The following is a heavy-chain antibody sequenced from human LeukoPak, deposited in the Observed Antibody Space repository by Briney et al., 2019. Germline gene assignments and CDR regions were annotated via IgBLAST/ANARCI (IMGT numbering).Heavy chain of an antibody. CDR3: ARQGTLSASGYYRDY. CDR2: IYYSGST. J-gene: IGHJ4*02. V-gene: IGHV4-39*01. D-gene: IGHD3-9*01. Sequence: PSETLSLTCTVSGGSISSSSYYWGWIRQPPGKGLEWIGSIYYSGSTYYNPSLKSRVTISVDTSKNQFSLKLSSVTAADTAVYYCARQGTLSASGYYRDYWGQGTLVTVSS. CDR1: GGSISSSSYY.